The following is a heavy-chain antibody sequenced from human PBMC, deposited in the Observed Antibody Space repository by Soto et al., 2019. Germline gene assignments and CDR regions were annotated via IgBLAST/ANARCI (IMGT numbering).Heavy chain of an antibody. CDR2: ITTGSGTI. J-gene: IGHJ2*01. V-gene: IGHV3-48*02. CDR3: ARPVAGDWYFDL. D-gene: IGHD6-19*01. CDR1: GFTFSHHS. Sequence: EVQLVESGGGLVQPGGSLRLSCAASGFTFSHHSMNWVRQAPGKGLEWISYITTGSGTIYYSDSVKGRFTISRDNAKNALYLQMNGLRDEDTAVYYCARPVAGDWYFDLWGRGTLVTVSS.